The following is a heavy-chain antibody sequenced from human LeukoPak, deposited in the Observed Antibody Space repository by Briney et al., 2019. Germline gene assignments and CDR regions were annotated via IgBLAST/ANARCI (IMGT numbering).Heavy chain of an antibody. D-gene: IGHD4-23*01. J-gene: IGHJ6*02. CDR3: AKDQVYAGNNAMVTPTYYYYGMDV. CDR2: ISYDGSNK. Sequence: GGSLRLSCAASGFTFSSYGMHWVRQAPGKGLEWVAVISYDGSNKYYADSVKGRFTISRDNSKNTLYLQMNSLRAEDTAVYYCAKDQVYAGNNAMVTPTYYYYGMDVWGQGTTVTVSS. V-gene: IGHV3-30*18. CDR1: GFTFSSYG.